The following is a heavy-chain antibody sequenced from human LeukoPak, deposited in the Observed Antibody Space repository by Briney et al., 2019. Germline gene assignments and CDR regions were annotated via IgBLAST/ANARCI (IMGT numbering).Heavy chain of an antibody. CDR2: ISSSGSTI. Sequence: GGSLRLSCAASGFTFSSYEMNWVRQAPGKGLEWVSYISSSGSTIYYADSVKGRFTISRDNAKNSLYLQMNSLRAEDTAVYYCARTDYGSGSYGYWGQGTLVTVSS. V-gene: IGHV3-48*03. D-gene: IGHD3-10*01. J-gene: IGHJ4*02. CDR1: GFTFSSYE. CDR3: ARTDYGSGSYGY.